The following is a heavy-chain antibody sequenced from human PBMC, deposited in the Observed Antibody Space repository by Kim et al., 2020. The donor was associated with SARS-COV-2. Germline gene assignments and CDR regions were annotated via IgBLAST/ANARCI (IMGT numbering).Heavy chain of an antibody. CDR2: INSDGSST. J-gene: IGHJ3*02. CDR3: ARGRSASADAFDI. V-gene: IGHV3-74*01. D-gene: IGHD3-10*01. CDR1: GFTFSSYW. Sequence: GGSLRLSCSASGFTFSSYWMHWVRQAPGKGLVWVSRINSDGSSTSYADSVKVRFTISRDNAKNTLYLQMNSLRAEDTAVYYCARGRSASADAFDIWGQGTMVTVSS.